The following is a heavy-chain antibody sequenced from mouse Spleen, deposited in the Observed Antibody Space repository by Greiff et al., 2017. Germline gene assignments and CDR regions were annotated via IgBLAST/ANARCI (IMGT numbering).Heavy chain of an antibody. D-gene: IGHD3-3*01. CDR3: ARDKGGHYFDY. V-gene: IGHV3-6*01. CDR1: GYSITSGYY. Sequence: DVKLQESGPGLVKPSQSLSLTCSVTGYSITSGYYWXXIRQFPGNKLEWMGYISYDGSNNYNPSLKNRISITRDTSKNQFFLKLNSVTTEDTATYYCARDKGGHYFDYWGQGTTLTVSS. J-gene: IGHJ2*01. CDR2: ISYDGSN.